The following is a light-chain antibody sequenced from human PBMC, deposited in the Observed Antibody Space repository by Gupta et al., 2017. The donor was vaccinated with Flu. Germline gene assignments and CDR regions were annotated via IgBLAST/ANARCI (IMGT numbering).Light chain of an antibody. CDR1: QSISSY. Sequence: DIQMTQSPSSLSASVGDRVTITCRASQSISSYLNWYQQKPGKAPKLLIYGASSLQSGVPPRFSGSGFGTDFTLTISSLQPEDFATYYCQQTFITRVTFGQGTRLEIK. CDR3: QQTFITRVT. CDR2: GAS. V-gene: IGKV1-39*01. J-gene: IGKJ5*01.